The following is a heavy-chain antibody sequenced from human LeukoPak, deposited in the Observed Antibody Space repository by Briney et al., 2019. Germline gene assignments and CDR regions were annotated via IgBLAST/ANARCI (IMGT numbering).Heavy chain of an antibody. D-gene: IGHD3-10*01. J-gene: IGHJ4*02. CDR2: IYYSGST. Sequence: SETLSLTCTVSGGSISSSSYYWGWIRQPPGKGLEWIGSIYYSGSTYSNPSLKSRVTISVDTSKYQFSLTLSSVTAADTAAYYCSRDLGYYSSAHWVGYRGQGTLVTVSS. CDR3: SRDLGYYSSAHWVGY. V-gene: IGHV4-39*07. CDR1: GGSISSSSYY.